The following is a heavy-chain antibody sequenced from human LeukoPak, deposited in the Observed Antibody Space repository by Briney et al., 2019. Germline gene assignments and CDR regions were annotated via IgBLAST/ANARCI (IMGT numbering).Heavy chain of an antibody. CDR3: AKDFLIAAAGLFDY. CDR1: GFTFSSYA. Sequence: GGSLRLSCAASGFTFSSYAMRWVRQAPGKGLEWVSAISGSGGSTYYADSVKGRFTISRDNSKNTLYLQMNSLRAEDPAVYYCAKDFLIAAAGLFDYWGQGTLVTVSS. J-gene: IGHJ4*02. D-gene: IGHD6-13*01. CDR2: ISGSGGST. V-gene: IGHV3-23*01.